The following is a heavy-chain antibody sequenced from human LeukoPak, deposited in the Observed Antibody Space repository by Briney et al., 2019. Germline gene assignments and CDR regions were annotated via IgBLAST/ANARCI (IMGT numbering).Heavy chain of an antibody. J-gene: IGHJ4*02. CDR2: IKQDGSGK. CDR1: GFTFSSYW. CDR3: ARSPHYYGSGSYYND. D-gene: IGHD3-10*01. V-gene: IGHV3-7*01. Sequence: GGSLRLSCAASGFTFSSYWMSWVRQAPGKGLEWVANIKQDGSGKYYVDSVKGRFTISRDNAKNSLYLQMNSLRAEDTAVYYCARSPHYYGSGSYYNDWGQGTLVTVSS.